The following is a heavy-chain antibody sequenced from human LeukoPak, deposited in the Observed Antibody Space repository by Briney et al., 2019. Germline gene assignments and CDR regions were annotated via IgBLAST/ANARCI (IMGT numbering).Heavy chain of an antibody. CDR3: VRDPSGSGFAFDS. Sequence: GGSLRLSCAASGFTFSSYTMSWVRQVPGKGLEWVAFIWFDGSNKYYADSVKGRFTISRDNSEDTLYLQMNSLRAEDTAVYYCVRDPSGSGFAFDSWGQGALVTVSS. CDR2: IWFDGSNK. D-gene: IGHD1-1*01. CDR1: GFTFSSYT. V-gene: IGHV3-33*08. J-gene: IGHJ4*02.